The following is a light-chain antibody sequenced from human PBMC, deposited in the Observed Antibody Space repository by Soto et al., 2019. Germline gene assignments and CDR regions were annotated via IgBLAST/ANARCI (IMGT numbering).Light chain of an antibody. J-gene: IGKJ4*02. CDR2: GAS. V-gene: IGKV1-39*01. CDR3: QQSYNWPLT. CDR1: QNINTY. Sequence: DIQMSQSPSSLSAFVGDRVSITCRASQNINTYLNWYQQKPGKAPKFLIFGASSLQTGVPSRFSGSGSGTDFTLTINSLQPEDFATYYCQQSYNWPLTFGGGTKVDIK.